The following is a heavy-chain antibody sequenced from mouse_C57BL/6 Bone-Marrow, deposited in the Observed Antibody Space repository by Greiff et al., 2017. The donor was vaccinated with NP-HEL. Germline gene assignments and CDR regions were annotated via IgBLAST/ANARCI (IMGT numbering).Heavy chain of an antibody. Sequence: EVKLMESEGGLVQPGSSMKLSCTASGFTFSDYYMAWVRQVPEKGLEWVANINYDGSSTYYLDSLKSRFNISRDNAKNILYLQMSSLTSEDTATYYCAREGGLRRRTYAMDYWGQGTSVTVSS. CDR1: GFTFSDYY. CDR2: INYDGSST. CDR3: AREGGLRRRTYAMDY. J-gene: IGHJ4*01. D-gene: IGHD2-4*01. V-gene: IGHV5-16*01.